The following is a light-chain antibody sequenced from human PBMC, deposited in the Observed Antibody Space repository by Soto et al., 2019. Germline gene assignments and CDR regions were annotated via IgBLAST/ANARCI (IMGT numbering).Light chain of an antibody. CDR3: QQYNNYSPT. J-gene: IGKJ1*01. CDR2: AAS. Sequence: DIQMTQSPSAMSASLGDRVAITCRASQGISNSLAWFQQKPGKAPRRLIYAASTLERGVPSRFSGSGSGTAFTLTISSLQPEDFATYYCQQYNNYSPTFGQGTKVEIK. V-gene: IGKV1-17*03. CDR1: QGISNS.